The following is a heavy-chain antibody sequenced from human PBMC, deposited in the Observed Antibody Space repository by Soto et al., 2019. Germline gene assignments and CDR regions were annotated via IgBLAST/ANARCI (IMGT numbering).Heavy chain of an antibody. Sequence: GASVKVSCMASGYRFTSYYMHWVRQAPGQGLEWMGIINPSGGSTSYAQKFQGRVTMTRDTSTSTVYMELSSLRSEDTAVYYCARGAVAGTGCVFWGQGTLVTVSS. CDR3: ARGAVAGTGCVF. V-gene: IGHV1-46*03. CDR2: INPSGGST. D-gene: IGHD6-19*01. J-gene: IGHJ4*02. CDR1: GYRFTSYY.